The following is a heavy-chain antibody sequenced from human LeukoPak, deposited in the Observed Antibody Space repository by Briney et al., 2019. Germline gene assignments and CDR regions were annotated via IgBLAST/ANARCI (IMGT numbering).Heavy chain of an antibody. CDR2: ISGSGGST. D-gene: IGHD3-10*01. CDR3: AKINNYYGSGSYPYYFDY. J-gene: IGHJ4*02. V-gene: IGHV3-23*01. CDR1: GFTFSSYA. Sequence: GGSLRLSCVAPGFTFSSYAMSWVRQAPGKGLEWVSTISGSGGSTYYADSVKGRFTISRDNSKNTLYLQMNSLRAEDTAVYYCAKINNYYGSGSYPYYFDYWGQGTLVTVSS.